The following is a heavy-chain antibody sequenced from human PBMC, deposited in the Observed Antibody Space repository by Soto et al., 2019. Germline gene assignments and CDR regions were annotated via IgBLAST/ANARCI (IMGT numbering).Heavy chain of an antibody. Sequence: SETLSLTCTVSGDSISRNNNYWGWIRQPPGKGREWIGYIYYSGNTNTNPSLKSRVTISVDTSKNQFSLKLSSVTAADTAAYYCARGVGYAGVDYWGQGTLVTVSS. V-gene: IGHV4-39*07. CDR2: IYYSGNT. CDR3: ARGVGYAGVDY. J-gene: IGHJ4*02. D-gene: IGHD5-12*01. CDR1: GDSISRNNNY.